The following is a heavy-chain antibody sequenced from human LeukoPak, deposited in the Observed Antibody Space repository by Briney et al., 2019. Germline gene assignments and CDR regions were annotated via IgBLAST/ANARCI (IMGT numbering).Heavy chain of an antibody. CDR1: GFTFSSYS. CDR3: ASLPQGNSDYGDYGGSGRVDY. D-gene: IGHD4-17*01. CDR2: ISSSSSTI. J-gene: IGHJ4*02. Sequence: GGSLRLSCAASGFTFSSYSMNWVRQAPGKGLEWVSYISSSSSTIYYADSVKGRFTISRDNAKNSLYLQMNSLRAEDTAVYYCASLPQGNSDYGDYGGSGRVDYWGQGTLVTVSS. V-gene: IGHV3-48*04.